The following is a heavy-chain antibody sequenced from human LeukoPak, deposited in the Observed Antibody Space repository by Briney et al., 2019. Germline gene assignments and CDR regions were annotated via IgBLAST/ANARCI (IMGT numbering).Heavy chain of an antibody. V-gene: IGHV4-38-2*02. D-gene: IGHD1-26*01. Sequence: SETLSLTCTVSGYSISSGYYWGWIRRPPGKGLEWIGSIYYSGSTYYNPSLKSRVTISVDTSKNQFSLKLSSVTAADTAVYYCARHVPQLELLPPFYYYYMDVWGKGTTVTISS. J-gene: IGHJ6*03. CDR3: ARHVPQLELLPPFYYYYMDV. CDR2: IYYSGST. CDR1: GYSISSGYY.